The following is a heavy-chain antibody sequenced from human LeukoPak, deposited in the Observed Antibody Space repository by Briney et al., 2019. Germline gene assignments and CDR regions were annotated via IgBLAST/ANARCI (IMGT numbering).Heavy chain of an antibody. D-gene: IGHD3-10*01. V-gene: IGHV3-23*01. CDR2: ISGSGGST. CDR3: AKGSSVLLWFGESDFDY. CDR1: GFTFSSYA. Sequence: GGSLRLSCAASGFTFSSYAMSWVRQAPGKGLEWVSAISGSGGSTYYADSVKGRFTISRDNSKNTLYLQMNSLRAEDTAVYYCAKGSSVLLWFGESDFDYWGQGTLVTVSS. J-gene: IGHJ4*02.